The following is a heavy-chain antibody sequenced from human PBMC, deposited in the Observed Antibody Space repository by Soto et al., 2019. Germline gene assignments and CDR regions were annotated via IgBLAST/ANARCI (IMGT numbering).Heavy chain of an antibody. CDR2: IYYSGST. D-gene: IGHD3-22*01. Sequence: SETLSLTCTVSGGSISSYYWSWIRQPPGKGLEWIGYIYYSGSTNYNPSLKSRVTISVDTSKNQFSLKLSSVTAADTAVYYCARHPNYYDSSGYYFFDYWGQGTLVTVSS. CDR1: GGSISSYY. V-gene: IGHV4-59*08. CDR3: ARHPNYYDSSGYYFFDY. J-gene: IGHJ4*02.